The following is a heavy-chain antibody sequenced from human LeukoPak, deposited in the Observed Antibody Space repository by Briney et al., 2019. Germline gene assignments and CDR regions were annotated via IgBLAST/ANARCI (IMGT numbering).Heavy chain of an antibody. D-gene: IGHD4-17*01. CDR3: AKDRDDYGDDC. CDR2: IRSDGTNK. V-gene: IGHV3-30*02. J-gene: IGHJ4*02. CDR1: GFTFDDFG. Sequence: PGGSLRLSCAASGFTFDDFGMHWVRQAPGKGLEWVALIRSDGTNKYYVDSVKGRFTISRDNSKNTLYLQMTSLRVEDTAVYYCAKDRDDYGDDCWGQGILDTVST.